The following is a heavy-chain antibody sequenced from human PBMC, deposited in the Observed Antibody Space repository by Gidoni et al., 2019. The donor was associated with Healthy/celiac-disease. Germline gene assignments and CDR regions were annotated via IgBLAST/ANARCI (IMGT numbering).Heavy chain of an antibody. J-gene: IGHJ5*02. D-gene: IGHD3-16*01. Sequence: EVQLLESGGGLVQPGGSLRLSCAASGFTFRSYAMSWVRQAPGKGMEWVSAISGSGGSTYYADSVKGRFTISRDNSKNTLYLQMNSLRAEDTAVYYCASGESYLPNWFDPWGQGTLVTVSS. V-gene: IGHV3-23*01. CDR3: ASGESYLPNWFDP. CDR1: GFTFRSYA. CDR2: ISGSGGST.